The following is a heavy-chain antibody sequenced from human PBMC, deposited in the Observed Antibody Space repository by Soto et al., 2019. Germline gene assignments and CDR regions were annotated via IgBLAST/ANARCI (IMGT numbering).Heavy chain of an antibody. CDR1: GGSISSGGYY. CDR3: ARDRLDIVDAFDI. D-gene: IGHD2-2*03. Sequence: PSETLSLTCTVSGGSISSGGYYWSWIRQHPGKGLEWIGYISYSGSTYYNPSLKSRVTISVDTSKNQFSLKLSSVTAADTAVYYCARDRLDIVDAFDIWGQGTMVTVSS. J-gene: IGHJ3*02. CDR2: ISYSGST. V-gene: IGHV4-31*03.